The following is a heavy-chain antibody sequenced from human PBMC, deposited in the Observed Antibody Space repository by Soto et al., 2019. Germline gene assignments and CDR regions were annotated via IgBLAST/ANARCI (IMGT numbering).Heavy chain of an antibody. V-gene: IGHV3-30*18. Sequence: GGSLRLSCAASGFAFSSYGMHWVRQAPGKGLEWVAVISYDGSNKYYADSVKGRFTISRDNSKNTLYLQMNSLRAEDTAVYYCAKEDCSSTSCYYYYYYYGMDVWGQGTTVTVSS. D-gene: IGHD2-2*01. J-gene: IGHJ6*02. CDR3: AKEDCSSTSCYYYYYYYGMDV. CDR1: GFAFSSYG. CDR2: ISYDGSNK.